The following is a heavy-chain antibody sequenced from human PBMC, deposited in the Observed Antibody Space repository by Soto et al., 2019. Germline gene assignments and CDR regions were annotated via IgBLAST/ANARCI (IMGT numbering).Heavy chain of an antibody. Sequence: LRLSCAASGFTFSSYDMHWVRQAIGKGLEWVSAIGTAGDTYYPGSVKGRFTISRENAKNSLYLQMNSLRAGDTAVYYCARDAWSGGSCLGFDPWGQGTLVTVSS. D-gene: IGHD2-15*01. CDR3: ARDAWSGGSCLGFDP. J-gene: IGHJ5*02. CDR1: GFTFSSYD. CDR2: IGTAGDT. V-gene: IGHV3-13*04.